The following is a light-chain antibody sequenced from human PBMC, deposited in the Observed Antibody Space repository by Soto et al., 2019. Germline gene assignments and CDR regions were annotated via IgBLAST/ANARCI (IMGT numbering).Light chain of an antibody. CDR1: SGHSSYI. CDR3: ETWDSNIVV. J-gene: IGLJ2*01. V-gene: IGLV4-60*03. Sequence: QPVLTQSSSASASLGSSVKLTCTLSSGHSSYIIAWHQQQPGKAPQYLMKLEGSGGYNKGSGVPDRFSGSSSGADRYLTISNLQSEYEADYYCETWDSNIVVFGGGTELTVL. CDR2: LEGSGGY.